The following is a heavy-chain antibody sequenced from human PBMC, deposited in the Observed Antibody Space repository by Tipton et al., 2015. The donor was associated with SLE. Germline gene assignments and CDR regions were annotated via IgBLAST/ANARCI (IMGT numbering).Heavy chain of an antibody. CDR3: ARGGSVRGFSLYYFDY. J-gene: IGHJ4*02. D-gene: IGHD3-16*01. V-gene: IGHV4-61*02. CDR2: IYTSGST. Sequence: TLSLTCTVSGGSISSGSYYWSWIRPPAGKGLEWFGRIYTSGSTNYNPSLPSRVTISVDTSKNQFSLKLVPVTAAATAVYFCARGGSVRGFSLYYFDYWGQGTLVTVSS. CDR1: GGSISSGSYY.